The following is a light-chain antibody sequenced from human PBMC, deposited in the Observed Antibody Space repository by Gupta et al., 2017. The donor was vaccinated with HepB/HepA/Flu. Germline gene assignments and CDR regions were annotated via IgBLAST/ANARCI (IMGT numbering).Light chain of an antibody. J-gene: IGLJ2*01. CDR3: QSYDGNTVI. Sequence: NFRLTQPRAVSESAQRTVTISCTRSSGGIASNYVQWYQQRPGRAPTTVIYEDNESPSGVPDRFSGSIDRSSNSASLTISGLRSEDEADYYCQSYDGNTVIFGGGTKLTVL. CDR1: SGGIASNY. CDR2: EDN. V-gene: IGLV6-57*03.